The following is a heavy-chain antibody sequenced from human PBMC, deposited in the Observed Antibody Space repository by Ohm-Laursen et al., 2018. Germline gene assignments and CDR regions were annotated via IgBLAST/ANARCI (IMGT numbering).Heavy chain of an antibody. V-gene: IGHV1-2*02. Sequence: ASVTVSYKASGYTFTGYYMHWVRQAPGQGLEWMGWINPNSGGTNYAQKFQGRVTMTRDTSISTAYMELSRLRSDDTAVYYCAREGGEQLVLWFDPWGQGTLVTVSS. CDR1: GYTFTGYY. CDR2: INPNSGGT. J-gene: IGHJ5*02. CDR3: AREGGEQLVLWFDP. D-gene: IGHD6-6*01.